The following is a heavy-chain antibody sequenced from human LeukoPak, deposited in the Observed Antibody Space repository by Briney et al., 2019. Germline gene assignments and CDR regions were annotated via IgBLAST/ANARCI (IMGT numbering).Heavy chain of an antibody. J-gene: IGHJ5*02. V-gene: IGHV4-39*01. CDR3: ARQGSASGWTFDP. CDR2: IYYSGST. CDR1: GGSISSSNYF. Sequence: PSETLSLTCTVSGGSISSSNYFWGWIRQAPGKGLEWIGSIYYSGSTYYNPSLKSRVTISVDTSKNQVSLKLNSVTAADMAVYYCARQGSASGWTFDPWGQGTLVTVSS. D-gene: IGHD6-19*01.